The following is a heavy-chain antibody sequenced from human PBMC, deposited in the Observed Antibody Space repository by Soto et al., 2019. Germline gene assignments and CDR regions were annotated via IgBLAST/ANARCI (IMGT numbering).Heavy chain of an antibody. CDR2: FYYSGST. CDR1: GGSISSSSYY. D-gene: IGHD4-4*01. CDR3: ARRRNNDYSNYHQNLAFDP. Sequence: QLQLQESGPGLVKPSETLSLTCTVSGGSISSSSYYWGWIRQPPGRGLEWIGSFYYSGSTYYNPSLKSRVTISVDTSKNQFSLKLSSVTAADTAVYYCARRRNNDYSNYHQNLAFDPWGQGTLVTVSS. V-gene: IGHV4-39*01. J-gene: IGHJ5*02.